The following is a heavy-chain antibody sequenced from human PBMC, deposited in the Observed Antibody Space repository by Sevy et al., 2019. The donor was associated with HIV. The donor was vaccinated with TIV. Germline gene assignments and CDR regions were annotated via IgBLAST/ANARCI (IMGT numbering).Heavy chain of an antibody. CDR3: ARDLIVGATTRSGWFYP. CDR2: IYTSGST. Sequence: SETLSLTCTVSGGSISSYYWSWIRQPAGKGLEWIGRIYTSGSTNYNPSLKSRVTMSVDTSKNQFSLKLSSVTAADTAVYYCARDLIVGATTRSGWFYPWGQGTLVTVSS. D-gene: IGHD1-26*01. CDR1: GGSISSYY. V-gene: IGHV4-4*07. J-gene: IGHJ5*02.